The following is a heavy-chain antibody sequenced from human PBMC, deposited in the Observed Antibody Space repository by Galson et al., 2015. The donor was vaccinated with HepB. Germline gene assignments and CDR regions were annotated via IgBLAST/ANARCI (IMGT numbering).Heavy chain of an antibody. J-gene: IGHJ6*02. CDR3: ARDRRAVSPFYYYGMDV. CDR1: GYSFTTHY. D-gene: IGHD2-8*01. Sequence: SVKVSCKASGYSFTTHYLHWVRQAPGQGLEWMGVLNPSDGTTTYAQKFQDRVTMTRDTSTSTVYMELSSLKSEDTAVHYCARDRRAVSPFYYYGMDVWGQRTTVPLS. CDR2: LNPSDGTT. V-gene: IGHV1-46*01.